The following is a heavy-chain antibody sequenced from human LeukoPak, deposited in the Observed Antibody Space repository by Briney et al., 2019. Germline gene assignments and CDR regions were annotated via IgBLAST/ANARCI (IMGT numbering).Heavy chain of an antibody. V-gene: IGHV4-59*01. CDR2: IYYSGST. CDR3: ARVMGNEVATFCFDY. J-gene: IGHJ4*02. D-gene: IGHD5-12*01. CDR1: GGSISSYY. Sequence: PSETLSLTCTVSGGSISSYYWSWIRQPPGKGLEWIGYIYYSGSTNYNPSLKSRVTISVDTSKNQFSLKLSSVTAADTAVYYCARVMGNEVATFCFDYWGQGTLVTVSS.